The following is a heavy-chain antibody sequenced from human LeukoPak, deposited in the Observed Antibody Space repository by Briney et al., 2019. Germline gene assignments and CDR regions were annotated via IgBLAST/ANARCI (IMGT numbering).Heavy chain of an antibody. CDR1: GLTFSSYG. V-gene: IGHV3-30*03. D-gene: IGHD2-2*01. CDR2: ISYDGSNK. Sequence: PGRSLRLSCAASGLTFSSYGMPWVRQAPGKGLEWVAVISYDGSNKYYADSVKGRFTISRDNSKNTLYLQMNSLRAEDTAVYYCAVVPAATGYGMDVWGQGTTVTVSS. J-gene: IGHJ6*02. CDR3: AVVPAATGYGMDV.